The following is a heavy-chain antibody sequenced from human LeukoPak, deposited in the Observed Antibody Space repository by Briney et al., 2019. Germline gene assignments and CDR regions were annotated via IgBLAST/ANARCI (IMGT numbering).Heavy chain of an antibody. J-gene: IGHJ5*02. CDR2: IYYSGST. V-gene: IGHV4-39*07. CDR1: GGSISSSSYY. CDR3: ARAGSSSRKFDP. D-gene: IGHD6-13*01. Sequence: SETLSLTCTVSGGSISSSSYYWGWIRQPPGKGLEWIGSIYYSGSTYYNPSLKSRVTISVDTSKNQFSLKLSSVTAADTAVYYCARAGSSSRKFDPWGQGTLVTVSS.